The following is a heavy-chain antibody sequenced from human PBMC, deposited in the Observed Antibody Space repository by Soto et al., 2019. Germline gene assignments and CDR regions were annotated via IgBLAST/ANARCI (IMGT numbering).Heavy chain of an antibody. V-gene: IGHV3-21*01. Sequence: EVQLVESGGGLVKPGGSLRLSCAASGFTFSTYTMICVRQAPGKGLEWVSSISSSSSFIYYADSVKGRLTISRDNAKNSLYLQLNSLRVEDTAVYYWARPRGYSRYNTVDYYYHGMDVWGQGTTVTVAS. CDR3: ARPRGYSRYNTVDYYYHGMDV. D-gene: IGHD5-12*01. CDR2: ISSSSSFI. J-gene: IGHJ6*02. CDR1: GFTFSTYT.